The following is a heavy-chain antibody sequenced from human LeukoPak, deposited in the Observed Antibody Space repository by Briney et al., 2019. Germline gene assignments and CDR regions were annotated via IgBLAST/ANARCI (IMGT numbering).Heavy chain of an antibody. CDR1: GITFSSYM. CDR3: AKGFRTGVGPYVGYHYCMDV. Sequence: PGGSLRLSCAASGITFSSYMLTWVRQAPGKGLEWVSTINNNGADTYYADSVKGRFTISRDNSYNTVSLQMNSLRDEDTGVYYCAKGFRTGVGPYVGYHYCMDVWGKGATVTVSS. V-gene: IGHV3-23*01. D-gene: IGHD1-26*01. CDR2: INNNGADT. J-gene: IGHJ6*03.